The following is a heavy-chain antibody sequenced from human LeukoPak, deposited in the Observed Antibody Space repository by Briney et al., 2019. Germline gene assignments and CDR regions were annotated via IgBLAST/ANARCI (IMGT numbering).Heavy chain of an antibody. CDR1: GGSISSSSYY. J-gene: IGHJ6*03. CDR3: ARGHYMDV. V-gene: IGHV4-61*05. CDR2: IYYSGTT. Sequence: RPSETLSLTCTVSGGSISSSSYYWGWIRQPPGKGLEWIGHIYYSGTTNYNPSLKSRVIISVDTSKNQLSLRLSSVTAADTAVYYCARGHYMDVWGKGTTVTVSS.